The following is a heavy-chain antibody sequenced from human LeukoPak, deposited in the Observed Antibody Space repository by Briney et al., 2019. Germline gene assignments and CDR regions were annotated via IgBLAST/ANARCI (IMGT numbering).Heavy chain of an antibody. D-gene: IGHD6-19*01. V-gene: IGHV4-34*01. CDR2: INHSGST. J-gene: IGHJ4*02. CDR1: GGTFSGYY. Sequence: SETLSLTCAVYGGTFSGYYWSWIRQPPGKGLEWIGEINHSGSTNYNPSLKSRVTISVDTSKNQFSLKLSSVTAADTAVYYRARTRRQWLGYFDYWGQGTLVTVSS. CDR3: ARTRRQWLGYFDY.